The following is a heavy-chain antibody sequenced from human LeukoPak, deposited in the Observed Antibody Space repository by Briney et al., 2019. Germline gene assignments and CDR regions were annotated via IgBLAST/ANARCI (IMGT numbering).Heavy chain of an antibody. CDR3: ARDRLLWFGESIQH. D-gene: IGHD3-10*01. J-gene: IGHJ1*01. Sequence: GGSLRLSCAASGFTVSSNYMSWVRQAPGKGLEWVSVIYSSGTTFYADSVKGRFTISRDNSKNTLYLQMNSLRAEDTAVYYCARDRLLWFGESIQHWGQGTLVTVSS. V-gene: IGHV3-66*03. CDR1: GFTVSSNY. CDR2: IYSSGTT.